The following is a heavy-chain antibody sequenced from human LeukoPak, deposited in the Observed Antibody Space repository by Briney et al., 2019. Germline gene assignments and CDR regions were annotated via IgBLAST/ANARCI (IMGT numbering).Heavy chain of an antibody. CDR2: INPNSGGT. Sequence: VASVKVSCKTSGYTFTAYYMHWVRQAPGQGLEWMGWINPNSGGTDYAQKFQGRLTLTLDTSITTAYMELSNLRSDDTAVYYCARFDGGLLEGPTKALDPWGQGTLVTVSS. V-gene: IGHV1-2*02. J-gene: IGHJ5*02. CDR1: GYTFTAYY. D-gene: IGHD3-10*01. CDR3: ARFDGGLLEGPTKALDP.